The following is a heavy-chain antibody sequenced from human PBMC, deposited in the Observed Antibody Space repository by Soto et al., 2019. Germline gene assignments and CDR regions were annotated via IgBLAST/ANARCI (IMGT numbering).Heavy chain of an antibody. Sequence: ASVKVSCKASGYAFTSYAMHWVRQAPGQRLEWMGWINAGNGNTKYSQKFQGRVTITRDTSASTVYMELSSLRSEDTAVYYCARVSGWYFLDYWGQGTLVTVSS. J-gene: IGHJ4*02. D-gene: IGHD6-19*01. CDR3: ARVSGWYFLDY. CDR1: GYAFTSYA. CDR2: INAGNGNT. V-gene: IGHV1-3*01.